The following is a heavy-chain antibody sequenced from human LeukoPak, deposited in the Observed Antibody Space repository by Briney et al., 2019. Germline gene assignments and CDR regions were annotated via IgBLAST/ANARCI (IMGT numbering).Heavy chain of an antibody. V-gene: IGHV3-53*01. CDR1: GFTVSSNY. D-gene: IGHD6-19*01. CDR3: AGGYSSGPNDFDY. CDR2: IYSGGST. J-gene: IGHJ4*02. Sequence: GGSLRLSCAASGFTVSSNYMSWVRQAPGKGLEWVSVIYSGGSTYYADSVKGRFTISRDNSKNTLYLQMNSLRAEDTAVYYCAGGYSSGPNDFDYWGQGTLVTVSS.